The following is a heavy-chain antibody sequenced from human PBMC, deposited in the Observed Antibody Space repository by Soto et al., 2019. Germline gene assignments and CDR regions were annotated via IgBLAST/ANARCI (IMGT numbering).Heavy chain of an antibody. CDR2: IFHSGST. CDR3: ARHGGPHTPFRDFDF. CDR1: AGSISTFY. V-gene: IGHV4-59*08. J-gene: IGHJ3*01. Sequence: PSETLSLTCTVPAGSISTFYWSWIRQPPGKGLEWIGYIFHSGSTNYNSSLKSRVTMAVDTSKNQVSLQLNSVTAADTAVYYCARHGGPHTPFRDFDFWGPGTMVTVAS. D-gene: IGHD3-16*01.